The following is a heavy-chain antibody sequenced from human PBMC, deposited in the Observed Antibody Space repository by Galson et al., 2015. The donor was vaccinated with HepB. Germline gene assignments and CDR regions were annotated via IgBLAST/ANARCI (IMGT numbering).Heavy chain of an antibody. V-gene: IGHV3-30-3*01. D-gene: IGHD4-23*01. CDR3: ARDSDYGGNSHYFDY. CDR2: ISYDGSNK. CDR1: GFTFSSYA. J-gene: IGHJ4*02. Sequence: SLRLSCAASGFTFSSYAMLWVRQAPGKGLEWVAVISYDGSNKYYADSVKGRFTISRDNSKNTLYLQMNSLRAEDTAVYYCARDSDYGGNSHYFDYWGQGTLVTVSS.